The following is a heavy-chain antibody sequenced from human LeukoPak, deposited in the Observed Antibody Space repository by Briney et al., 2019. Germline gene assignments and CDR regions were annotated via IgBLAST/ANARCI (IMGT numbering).Heavy chain of an antibody. CDR1: GFTVSSNY. D-gene: IGHD6-13*01. CDR3: AREVAAGTSDY. Sequence: HPGGSLRLSCAASGFTVSSNYMSWVRQAPGEGLEWVSVIYSGGSTYYADSVKGRFTISRDNSKNTLYLQMNSLRAEDTAVYYCAREVAAGTSDYWGQGTLVTVSS. CDR2: IYSGGST. J-gene: IGHJ4*02. V-gene: IGHV3-53*01.